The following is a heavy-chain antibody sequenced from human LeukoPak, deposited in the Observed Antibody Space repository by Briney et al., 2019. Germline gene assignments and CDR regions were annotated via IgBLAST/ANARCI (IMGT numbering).Heavy chain of an antibody. Sequence: PSQTLSLTCTVSGGSISSGSYYWGWIRQPPGKGLGWIGSMYYSGSTYYNPSLKSRVTISVDTSKNQFSLKLSSVTAADTAVYYCARELWFGELWWFDPWGQGTLVTVSS. J-gene: IGHJ5*02. D-gene: IGHD3-10*01. CDR2: MYYSGST. V-gene: IGHV4-39*07. CDR3: ARELWFGELWWFDP. CDR1: GGSISSGSYY.